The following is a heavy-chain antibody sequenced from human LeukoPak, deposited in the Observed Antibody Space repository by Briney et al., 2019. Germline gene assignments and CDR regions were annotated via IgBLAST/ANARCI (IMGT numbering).Heavy chain of an antibody. V-gene: IGHV3-23*01. CDR2: ISGSGGST. D-gene: IGHD3-22*01. CDR1: GFTFSSYA. CDR3: AKDDYYDSSGYYYDY. Sequence: GGSLRLSCAASGFTFSSYAMSWVRQAPGKGLEWVSAISGSGGSTYYADSVKGRFTISRDNSKNTLYLQMNSLRAEDTAAYYCAKDDYYDSSGYYYDYWGQGTLVTVSS. J-gene: IGHJ4*02.